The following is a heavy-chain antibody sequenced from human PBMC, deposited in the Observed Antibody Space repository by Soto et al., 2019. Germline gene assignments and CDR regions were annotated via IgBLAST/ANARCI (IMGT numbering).Heavy chain of an antibody. V-gene: IGHV4-39*02. D-gene: IGHD3-22*01. CDR1: GGSISSSSYY. CDR2: IYYSGST. CDR3: ARDYYDSSGILYYYYGMDV. Sequence: SETLSLTCTVSGGSISSSSYYWGWIRQPPGKGLEWIGSIYYSGSTYYNPYLKSRVTISVDTSKYPFSLKLSSVTAADTAVYYCARDYYDSSGILYYYYGMDVWGQGTTVTVSS. J-gene: IGHJ6*02.